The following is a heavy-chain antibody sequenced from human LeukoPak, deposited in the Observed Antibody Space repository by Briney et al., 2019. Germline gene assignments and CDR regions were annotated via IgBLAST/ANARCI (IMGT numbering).Heavy chain of an antibody. J-gene: IGHJ4*02. CDR3: AREAKYYYDSSGYYHTLDY. CDR2: IKQDGSEK. CDR1: GFTFSSYW. V-gene: IGHV3-7*01. Sequence: GGSLRLSSAASGFTFSSYWMSWVRQAPGKGLEWVANIKQDGSEKYYVDSVKGRFTISRDNAKNSLYLQMNSLRAEDTAVYYCAREAKYYYDSSGYYHTLDYWGQGTLVTVSS. D-gene: IGHD3-22*01.